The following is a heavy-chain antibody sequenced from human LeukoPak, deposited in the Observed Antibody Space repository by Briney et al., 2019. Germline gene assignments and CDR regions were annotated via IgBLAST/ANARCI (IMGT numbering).Heavy chain of an antibody. CDR1: GFTFSSFA. CDR2: IRYDGSNK. CDR3: AKTKGYCSGGSCYDSRFDP. V-gene: IGHV3-30*02. D-gene: IGHD2-15*01. J-gene: IGHJ5*02. Sequence: GGSLRLSCAASGFTFSSFAMHWVRQAPGKGLEWVAFIRYDGSNKYYADSVKGRFTISRDNSKNTLYLQMNSLRAEDTAVYYCAKTKGYCSGGSCYDSRFDPWGQGTLVTVSS.